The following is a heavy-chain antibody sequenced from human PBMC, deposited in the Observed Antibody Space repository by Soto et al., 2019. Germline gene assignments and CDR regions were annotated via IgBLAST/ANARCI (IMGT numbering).Heavy chain of an antibody. CDR2: STYTGVT. V-gene: IGHV4-31*03. J-gene: IGHJ5*01. CDR1: GGSLREFGHF. CDR3: ATDSGGPPLNRFDS. Sequence: SETLSLTCTVSGGSLREFGHFWTWIRQRPGRGLEWIGYSTYTGVTYYSPSLQSRISISVDTSKNQFSLTLNSVTAADTAVYYCATDSGGPPLNRFDSWGDGTLVTVS. D-gene: IGHD3-16*01.